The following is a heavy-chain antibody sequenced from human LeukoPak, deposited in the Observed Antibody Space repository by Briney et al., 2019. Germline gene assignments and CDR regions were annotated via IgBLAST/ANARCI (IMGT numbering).Heavy chain of an antibody. D-gene: IGHD1-7*01. Sequence: SGTLSLTCAVSGGSISSSNWWSWVRPPPGKGLEWIGEIYHSGSTNYNPSLKSRVTISVDKSKNQFSLKLSSVTAADTAVYYCARGRGTGTTSRHNWFDPWGQGTLVTVSS. CDR2: IYHSGST. J-gene: IGHJ5*02. CDR3: ARGRGTGTTSRHNWFDP. V-gene: IGHV4-4*02. CDR1: GGSISSSNW.